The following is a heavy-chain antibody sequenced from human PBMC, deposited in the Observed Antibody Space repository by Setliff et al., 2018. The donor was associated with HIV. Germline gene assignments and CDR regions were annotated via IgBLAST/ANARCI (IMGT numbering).Heavy chain of an antibody. CDR1: GFTFSSYA. Sequence: PGGSLRLSCAASGFTFSSYAMHWVRQAPGKGLEWVAVISYDGSNKYYADSVKGRFTISRDNAKNSLYLQMNSLRAEDTAVYYCARAWDYLWGSSYDYWGQGTLVTVSS. CDR3: ARAWDYLWGSSYDY. CDR2: ISYDGSNK. D-gene: IGHD3-16*01. V-gene: IGHV3-30-3*01. J-gene: IGHJ4*02.